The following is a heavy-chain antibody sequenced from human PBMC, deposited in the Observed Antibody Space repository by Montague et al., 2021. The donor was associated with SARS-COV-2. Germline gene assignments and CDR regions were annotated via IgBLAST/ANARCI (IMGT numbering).Heavy chain of an antibody. V-gene: IGHV3-48*03. Sequence: SLSLSFAASGFDFFNFDMAWVRQAPGRGLEWISDISSSGATILYADSLKGRFTISRDNIQKSLYLQMNSLRAEDTAVYYCATNKYCTLHDCLHGRHYFDHWGQGTLVTVSS. CDR1: GFDFFNFD. CDR2: ISSSGATI. CDR3: ATNKYCTLHDCLHGRHYFDH. J-gene: IGHJ4*02. D-gene: IGHD2-8*01.